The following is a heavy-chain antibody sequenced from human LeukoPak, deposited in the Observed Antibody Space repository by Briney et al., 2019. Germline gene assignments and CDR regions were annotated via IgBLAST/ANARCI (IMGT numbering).Heavy chain of an antibody. CDR1: GFTFGDYA. CDR3: TRGGGSTDWFRNY. D-gene: IGHD3-9*01. J-gene: IGHJ4*02. V-gene: IGHV3-49*04. Sequence: GGSLRLSCLASGFTFGDYAMSWVRQAPGKGLEWVGFVRSKAYGGTTQYAASVKGRFTISRDDSKSIAYLHMNSLKSEDTAVYYCTRGGGSTDWFRNYWGQGTLVTVSS. CDR2: VRSKAYGGTT.